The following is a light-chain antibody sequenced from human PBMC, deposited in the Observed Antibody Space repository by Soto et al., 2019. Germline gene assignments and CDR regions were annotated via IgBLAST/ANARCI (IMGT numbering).Light chain of an antibody. Sequence: IQMTQSPPTLYAYVRDRVTITCRASQSIRHYLAWYQQMPGKAPKLLIYGASTLQSGVPSRFSGSGSGTEFTLTISSLQPDDFGTYFCQHHNSYSQTFGQGTKVDIK. V-gene: IGKV1-5*01. CDR1: QSIRHY. CDR3: QHHNSYSQT. J-gene: IGKJ1*01. CDR2: GAS.